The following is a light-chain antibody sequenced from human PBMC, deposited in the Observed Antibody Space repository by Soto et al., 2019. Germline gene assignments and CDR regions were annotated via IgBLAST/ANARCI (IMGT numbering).Light chain of an antibody. CDR3: QQRSNWPSIT. V-gene: IGKV3-11*01. CDR2: DAS. J-gene: IGKJ5*01. Sequence: PWERATLSCRASQSVSSYLAWYQQKPGQAPRLLIYDASNRATGIPARFSGSGSGTDFTLTINSLEPEDSAVYYCQQRSNWPSITFGQGTRLEIK. CDR1: QSVSSY.